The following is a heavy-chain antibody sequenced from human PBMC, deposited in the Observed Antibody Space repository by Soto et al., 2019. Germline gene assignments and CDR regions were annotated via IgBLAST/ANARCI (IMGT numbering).Heavy chain of an antibody. CDR1: GYTFTGYY. V-gene: IGHV1-2*04. D-gene: IGHD2-2*01. Sequence: GASVKVSCKASGYTFTGYYMHWVRQAPGQRLEWMGWINPNSGGTNYAQKFQGWVTMTRDTSISTAYMELSRLRSDDTAVYYCARSLYIVVVPAAIGALAYWGQGTLVTVSS. CDR3: ARSLYIVVVPAAIGALAY. J-gene: IGHJ4*02. CDR2: INPNSGGT.